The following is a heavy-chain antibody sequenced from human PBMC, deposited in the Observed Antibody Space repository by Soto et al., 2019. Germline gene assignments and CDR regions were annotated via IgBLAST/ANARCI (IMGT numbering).Heavy chain of an antibody. Sequence: PGGSLRLSCAASGFTFSSYGMHWVRQAPGKGLEWVAVISYDGSNKYYADSVKGRFTISRDNSKSTLYLQMNSLRAEDTAVYYCAKSSIAHCTNGVCYGGRYYYMDVWGKGTTVTVSS. CDR1: GFTFSSYG. CDR2: ISYDGSNK. CDR3: AKSSIAHCTNGVCYGGRYYYMDV. V-gene: IGHV3-30*18. J-gene: IGHJ6*03. D-gene: IGHD2-8*01.